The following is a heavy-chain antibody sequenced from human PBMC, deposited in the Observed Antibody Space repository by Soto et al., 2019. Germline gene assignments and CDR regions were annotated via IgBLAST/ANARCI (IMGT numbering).Heavy chain of an antibody. Sequence: TGRTLRLSCAASGFTFSSYNMNWVRQAPGKGLEWVSSMSVTGTYIYHAASVKGRFAISXXXAXXSXSLXXNXXRAXDTAVYYCARDLRYSGYDLALDYWGQGT. V-gene: IGHV3-21*01. CDR1: GFTFSSYN. J-gene: IGHJ4*02. CDR3: ARDLRYSGYDLALDY. D-gene: IGHD5-12*01. CDR2: MSVTGTYI.